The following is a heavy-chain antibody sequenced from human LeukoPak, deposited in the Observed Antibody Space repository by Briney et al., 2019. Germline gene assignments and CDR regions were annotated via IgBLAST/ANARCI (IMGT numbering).Heavy chain of an antibody. Sequence: SETLSLTCAAYGGSFSGYYWSWIRQPPGKGLEWIGEINHSGSTSYNPSLESRVTISVDTSNNLFSLKLSSVTAADTAVYYCARHAYYYYGMDVWGQGTTVTVSS. V-gene: IGHV4-34*01. CDR2: INHSGST. CDR3: ARHAYYYYGMDV. CDR1: GGSFSGYY. J-gene: IGHJ6*02.